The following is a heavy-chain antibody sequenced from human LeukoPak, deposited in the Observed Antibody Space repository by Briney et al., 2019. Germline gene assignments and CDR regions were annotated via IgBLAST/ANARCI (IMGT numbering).Heavy chain of an antibody. D-gene: IGHD3-22*01. V-gene: IGHV4-34*01. CDR2: INHSGST. Sequence: SETLSLTCAVYGGSFSGYYWSWIRQPPGKGLEWIGEINHSGSTNYNPSLKSRVIISVDTSKNQFSLKLSSVTAADTAVYYCARGLYYYDSSGYYYWGQGTLVTVSS. J-gene: IGHJ4*02. CDR3: ARGLYYYDSSGYYY. CDR1: GGSFSGYY.